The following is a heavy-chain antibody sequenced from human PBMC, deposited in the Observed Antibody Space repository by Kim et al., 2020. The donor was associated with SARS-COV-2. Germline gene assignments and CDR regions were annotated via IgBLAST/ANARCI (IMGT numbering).Heavy chain of an antibody. J-gene: IGHJ5*02. CDR3: ARAWDPHGSGSYQENNWFDP. CDR2: IYYSGST. CDR1: GGSISSSSYY. V-gene: IGHV4-39*07. D-gene: IGHD3-10*01. Sequence: SETLSLTCTVSGGSISSSSYYWGWIRQPPGKGLEWIGSIYYSGSTYYNPSLKSRVTISVDTSKNQFSLKLSSVTAADTAVYYCARAWDPHGSGSYQENNWFDPWGQGTLVTVSS.